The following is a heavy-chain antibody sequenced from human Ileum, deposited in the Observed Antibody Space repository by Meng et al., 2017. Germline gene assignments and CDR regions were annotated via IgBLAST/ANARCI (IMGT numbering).Heavy chain of an antibody. D-gene: IGHD3-10*01. CDR3: ARYGSGYHWYFDL. CDR1: GFTFDDYA. CDR2: ISWNSGSI. V-gene: IGHV3-9*03. J-gene: IGHJ2*01. Sequence: SLKISCAASGFTFDDYAMHWVRQAPGKGLEWVSGISWNSGSIGYADSVKGRFTISRDNAKNSLYLQMNSLRAEDMALYYCARYGSGYHWYFDLWGRGTLVTVSS.